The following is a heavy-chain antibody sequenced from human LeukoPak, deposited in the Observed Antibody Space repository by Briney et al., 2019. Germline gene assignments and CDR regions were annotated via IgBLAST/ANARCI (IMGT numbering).Heavy chain of an antibody. CDR3: ARRGYCSSTSCYRAFDY. CDR1: GYTFTSYY. D-gene: IGHD2-2*02. V-gene: IGHV1-46*01. J-gene: IGHJ4*02. CDR2: INPSGGST. Sequence: ASVKVSCKASGYTFTSYYMHWVRQAPGQGLEWMGIINPSGGSTSYAQKFQGRVTMTRDMSTSTVYMELSSLRSEDTAVYYCARRGYCSSTSCYRAFDYWGQGTLVTVSS.